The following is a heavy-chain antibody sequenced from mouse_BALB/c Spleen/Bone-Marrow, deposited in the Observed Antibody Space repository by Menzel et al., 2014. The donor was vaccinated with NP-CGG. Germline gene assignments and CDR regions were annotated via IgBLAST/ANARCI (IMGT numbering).Heavy chain of an antibody. Sequence: EVQLVESGPELVKPGASVKISCKTSGYTFTDYTLHWVKHSHGKSLEWIGGVNPNIGGTSYNQKFKGNASLTVNKSSTTAYMELRSLTSEDSVVYCCARGRWDYWGQGTTLTVSS. CDR2: VNPNIGGT. CDR3: ARGRWDY. D-gene: IGHD2-3*01. V-gene: IGHV1-22*01. CDR1: GYTFTDYT. J-gene: IGHJ2*01.